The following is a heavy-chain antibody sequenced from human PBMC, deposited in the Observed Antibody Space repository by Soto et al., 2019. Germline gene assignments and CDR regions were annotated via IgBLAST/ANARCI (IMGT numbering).Heavy chain of an antibody. D-gene: IGHD6-19*01. Sequence: LSLTCTVSGGSISSGGYYWSWIRQHPGKGLEWIGYIYYSGSTYYNPSLKGRVTISVDTSKNQFSLKLSSVTAADTAVYYCARYFVAGSPITFDYWGQGTLVTVSS. CDR2: IYYSGST. CDR3: ARYFVAGSPITFDY. J-gene: IGHJ4*02. CDR1: GGSISSGGYY. V-gene: IGHV4-31*03.